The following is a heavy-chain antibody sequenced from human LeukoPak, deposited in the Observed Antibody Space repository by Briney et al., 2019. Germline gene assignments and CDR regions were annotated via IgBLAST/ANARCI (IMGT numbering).Heavy chain of an antibody. J-gene: IGHJ4*02. CDR3: ARDPIAAAGTSLDY. D-gene: IGHD6-13*01. Sequence: GGSLRLSCAASGFTFSSYGMHWVRQAPGKGLEWVAVMWYDGSNKYYADSVKGRFTISRDNSKNTLYLQMNSLRAEDTAVYYCARDPIAAAGTSLDYWGQGTLVTVSS. V-gene: IGHV3-33*01. CDR2: MWYDGSNK. CDR1: GFTFSSYG.